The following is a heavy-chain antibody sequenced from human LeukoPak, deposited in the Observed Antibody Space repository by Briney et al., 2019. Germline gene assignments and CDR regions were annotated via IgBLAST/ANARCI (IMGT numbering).Heavy chain of an antibody. CDR3: ARVVFLEWLFHFDY. CDR2: IYYSGST. D-gene: IGHD3-3*01. CDR1: GGSISSGDYY. Sequence: SETLSLTCTVSGGSISSGDYYWSWIRQLPGKGLEWIGYIYYSGSTYYNPSLKSRVTISVDTSKNQFSLKLSSVTSADTAVYYCARVVFLEWLFHFDYWGQGTLVTVSS. V-gene: IGHV4-30-4*08. J-gene: IGHJ4*02.